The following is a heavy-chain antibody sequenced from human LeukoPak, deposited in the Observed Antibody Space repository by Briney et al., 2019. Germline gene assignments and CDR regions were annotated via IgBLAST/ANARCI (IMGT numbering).Heavy chain of an antibody. Sequence: SETLSLTCTVSGGSISSYYWSWIRQPARKGLEWIGRIYTSGSTNYNPSLKSRVTMSVDTSKNQFSLKLSSVTAADTAVYYCARDNERAAAETDAFDIWGQGTMVTVSS. CDR3: ARDNERAAAETDAFDI. CDR2: IYTSGST. CDR1: GGSISSYY. J-gene: IGHJ3*02. V-gene: IGHV4-4*07. D-gene: IGHD6-13*01.